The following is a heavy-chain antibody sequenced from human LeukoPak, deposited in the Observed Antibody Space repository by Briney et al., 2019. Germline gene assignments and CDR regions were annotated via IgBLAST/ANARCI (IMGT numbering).Heavy chain of an antibody. J-gene: IGHJ4*02. CDR2: IRYEGSNK. Sequence: GGSLRLSCAASGFTFSSYGMHWVRQAPGKGLEWVAFIRYEGSNKYYADSVKGRFTISRDNSKNTLYLQMNSLRAEDTAVYYCAKDPRRSSSQDHWGQGTLVTVSS. D-gene: IGHD6-6*01. CDR3: AKDPRRSSSQDH. CDR1: GFTFSSYG. V-gene: IGHV3-30*02.